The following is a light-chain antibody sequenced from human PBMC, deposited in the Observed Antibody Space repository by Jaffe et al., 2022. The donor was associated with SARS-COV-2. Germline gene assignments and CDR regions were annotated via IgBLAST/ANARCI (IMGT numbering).Light chain of an antibody. J-gene: IGKJ2*01. V-gene: IGKV3-20*01. CDR3: QVYSASLYT. CDR2: GAS. Sequence: EIVLTQSPGTLSLSPGERATLSCRASQSVSSSYLAWYQQKAGQAPRLLIYGASSRATGIPDRFSGSGSGTDFILTIRRLEPEDFAVYYCQVYSASLYTFGQGTKLEIK. CDR1: QSVSSSY.